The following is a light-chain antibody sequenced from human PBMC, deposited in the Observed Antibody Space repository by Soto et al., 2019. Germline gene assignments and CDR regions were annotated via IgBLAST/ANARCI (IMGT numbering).Light chain of an antibody. CDR3: NSYPSSSAFV. CDR2: EVS. Sequence: QSVLTQPASVSGSPGQSITISCTGTSSDVGGYNYVSWFQQHPGKAPKLMIYEVSNRPSGVSNRFSGSKSGNTASLTISGLQAEDEADYYCNSYPSSSAFVFGTGTKATVL. CDR1: SSDVGGYNY. V-gene: IGLV2-14*01. J-gene: IGLJ1*01.